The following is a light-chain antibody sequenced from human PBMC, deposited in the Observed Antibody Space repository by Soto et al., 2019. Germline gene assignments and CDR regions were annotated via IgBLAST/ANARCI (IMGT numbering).Light chain of an antibody. CDR1: SNEVGSYYP. CDR3: CSYAGRTTPYV. V-gene: IGLV2-23*01. Sequence: QSALTQPASVSGSPGQSITISCSGTSNEVGSYYPVSWYQHHPGRAPQLIIYEDIKRPSGVSDRFSAPMSGNTASLTISGLQADDEADYFCCSYAGRTTPYVFGTGTKVTVL. CDR2: EDI. J-gene: IGLJ1*01.